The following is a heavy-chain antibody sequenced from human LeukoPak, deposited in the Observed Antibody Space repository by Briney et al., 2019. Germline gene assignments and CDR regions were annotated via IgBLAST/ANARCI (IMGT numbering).Heavy chain of an antibody. D-gene: IGHD4-17*01. CDR1: GFTFSSYS. Sequence: GGFLRLSCAASGFTFSSYSMNWVRQAPGKGLEWVSSISSSSSYIYYADSVKGRFTISRDNAKNSLYLQMNSLRAEDTAVYYCARDDDYGDYPFDYWGQGTLVTVSS. CDR2: ISSSSSYI. CDR3: ARDDDYGDYPFDY. V-gene: IGHV3-21*01. J-gene: IGHJ4*02.